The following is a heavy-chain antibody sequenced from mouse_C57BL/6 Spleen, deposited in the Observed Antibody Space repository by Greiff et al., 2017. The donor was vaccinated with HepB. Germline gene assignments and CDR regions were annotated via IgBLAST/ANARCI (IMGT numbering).Heavy chain of an antibody. V-gene: IGHV1-52*01. CDR1: GYTFTSYW. D-gene: IGHD1-1*01. CDR3: ASGSSYSWFAY. Sequence: QVQLQQPGAELVRPGSSVKLSCKASGYTFTSYWMHWVKQRPIQGLEWIGNIDPSDSETYYNQKFKDKATLTVDKSSSTAYMQLSSLTSEDSAVYYCASGSSYSWFAYWGQGTLVTVSA. J-gene: IGHJ3*01. CDR2: IDPSDSET.